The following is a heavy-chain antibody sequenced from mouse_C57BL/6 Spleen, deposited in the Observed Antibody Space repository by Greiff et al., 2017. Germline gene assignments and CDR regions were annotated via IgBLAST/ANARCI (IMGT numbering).Heavy chain of an antibody. CDR2: IWSGGST. Sequence: VMLVESGPGLVQPSQSLSITCTVSGFSLTSYGVHWVRQSPGKGLEWLGVIWSGGSTDYNAAFISRLSISKDNSKSQVFFKMNSLQADDTAIYYCARKLTGPYWYFDVWGTGTTVTVSS. J-gene: IGHJ1*03. CDR1: GFSLTSYG. CDR3: ARKLTGPYWYFDV. D-gene: IGHD4-1*01. V-gene: IGHV2-2*01.